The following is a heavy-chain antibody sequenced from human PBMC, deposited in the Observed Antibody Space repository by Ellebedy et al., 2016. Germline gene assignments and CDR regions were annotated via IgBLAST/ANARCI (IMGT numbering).Heavy chain of an antibody. CDR3: ARGVMVRGVIIRAAFDI. CDR1: GGSISSYY. D-gene: IGHD3-10*01. V-gene: IGHV4-59*13. Sequence: SETLSLXXTVSGGSISSYYWSWIRQPPGKGLEWIGYIYYSGSTNYNPSLKSRVTISVDTSKNQFSLKLSSVTAADTAVYYCARGVMVRGVIIRAAFDIWGQGTMVTVSS. CDR2: IYYSGST. J-gene: IGHJ3*02.